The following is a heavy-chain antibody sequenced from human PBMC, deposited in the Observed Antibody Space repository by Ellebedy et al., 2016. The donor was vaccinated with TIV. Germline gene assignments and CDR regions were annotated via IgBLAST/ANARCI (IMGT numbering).Heavy chain of an antibody. J-gene: IGHJ5*02. V-gene: IGHV3-48*04. Sequence: GESLKISCAASGFTLSRHWMSWVRQAPGKGLEWLSYIAGRTSLIYYADSVKGRFTISRDNAKNSAFLQLNSLRVEDTAMYYCVRWGDYEGWDLWGQGTRVTVSS. CDR1: GFTLSRHW. CDR2: IAGRTSLI. D-gene: IGHD4-17*01. CDR3: VRWGDYEGWDL.